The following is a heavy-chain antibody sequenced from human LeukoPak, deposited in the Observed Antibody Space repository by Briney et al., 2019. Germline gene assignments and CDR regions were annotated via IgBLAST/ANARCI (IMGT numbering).Heavy chain of an antibody. CDR1: GYTFTSYY. CDR3: ARMGDSSWYDY. D-gene: IGHD6-13*01. Sequence: GASVTVSCKASGYTFTSYYLHWVRQAPGQGLEWMGIINPSGGSTSYTQKFRGRLTMTRDTSTSTVYMELSSLRSEDTAVYYCARMGDSSWYDYWGQGTLVTVPS. V-gene: IGHV1-46*01. CDR2: INPSGGST. J-gene: IGHJ4*02.